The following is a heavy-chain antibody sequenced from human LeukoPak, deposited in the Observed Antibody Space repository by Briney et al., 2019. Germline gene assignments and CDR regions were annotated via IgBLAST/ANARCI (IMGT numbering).Heavy chain of an antibody. CDR3: TRGYATRS. Sequence: GGSLRLSCAASGFPFTTYAMNWVPEAPGKGLEWVAFIRLDGSNEQYAHSVKGRFIISRDNSKNTLYMQMHTLTSDDTAVYYCTRGYATRSWGHGTLVTVSS. CDR2: IRLDGSNE. CDR1: GFPFTTYA. D-gene: IGHD2-15*01. J-gene: IGHJ5*01. V-gene: IGHV3-30*02.